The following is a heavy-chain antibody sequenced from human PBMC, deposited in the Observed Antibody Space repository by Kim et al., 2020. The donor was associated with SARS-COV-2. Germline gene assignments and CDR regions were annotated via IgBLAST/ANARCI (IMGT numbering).Heavy chain of an antibody. D-gene: IGHD3-3*01. CDR1: GGSISSYY. J-gene: IGHJ3*02. V-gene: IGHV4-59*01. Sequence: SETLSLTCTVSGGSISSYYWSWIRQPPGKGLEWIGYIYYSGSTNYNPSLKSRVTISVDTSKNQFSLKLSSVTAADTAVYYCATATTRPYYDFWSGYYPLVSHNLNDAFDIWGQGTMVTVSS. CDR2: IYYSGST. CDR3: ATATTRPYYDFWSGYYPLVSHNLNDAFDI.